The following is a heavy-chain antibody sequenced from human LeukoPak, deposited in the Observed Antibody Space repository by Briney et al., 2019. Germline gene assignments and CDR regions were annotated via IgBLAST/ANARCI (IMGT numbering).Heavy chain of an antibody. V-gene: IGHV4-4*07. CDR2: IYTSGST. Sequence: SETLSLTCTVSGGFISSYYWSWIRQPAGKGLEWIGRIYTSGSTNYNPSLKSRVTISVDKSKNQFSLKLSSVTAADTAVYYCARDYCSSTSCYEWFDPWGQGTLVTVSS. CDR3: ARDYCSSTSCYEWFDP. J-gene: IGHJ5*02. CDR1: GGFISSYY. D-gene: IGHD2-2*01.